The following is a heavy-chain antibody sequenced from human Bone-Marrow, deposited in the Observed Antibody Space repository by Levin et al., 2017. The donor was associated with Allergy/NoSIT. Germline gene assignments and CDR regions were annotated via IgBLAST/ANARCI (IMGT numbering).Heavy chain of an antibody. Sequence: ASVKVSCKASGYTFIDYYIHWVRQAPGQGLEWMGIVYPEAGTTSSAQKFQGRLTMTGDTSTSTVYMELNRLTSEDTAVYYCAREKPRDQWLGPWGQGALVTVSS. D-gene: IGHD2-2*01. J-gene: IGHJ5*02. CDR2: VYPEAGTT. CDR3: AREKPRDQWLGP. V-gene: IGHV1-46*01. CDR1: GYTFIDYY.